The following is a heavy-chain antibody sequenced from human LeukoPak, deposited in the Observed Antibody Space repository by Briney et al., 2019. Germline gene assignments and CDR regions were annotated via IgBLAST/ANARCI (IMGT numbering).Heavy chain of an antibody. D-gene: IGHD6-19*01. J-gene: IGHJ6*04. CDR3: ARDLAVAVIERYYGMDV. CDR1: GYTFTSYG. CDR2: ISAYNGNT. Sequence: ASVKVSCKASGYTFTSYGISWVRQPPGQGLEWMGWISAYNGNTNYAQKLQGRVTMTTDTSTSTAYMELRSLRSDDTAVYYCARDLAVAVIERYYGMDVWGKGTTVTVSS. V-gene: IGHV1-18*04.